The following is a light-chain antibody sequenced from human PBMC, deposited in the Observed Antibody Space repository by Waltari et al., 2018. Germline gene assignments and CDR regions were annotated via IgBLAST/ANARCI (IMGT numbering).Light chain of an antibody. V-gene: IGLV1-47*01. CDR3: ASWDDSHYV. CDR1: HSNLGSNY. J-gene: IGLJ1*01. Sequence: QSVLTQPPSASATPRQRVSISCSGSHSNLGSNYLYSYQQLPGTAPQLPTYRNNQRPSRVPDRFSASKYGTSASLAISELRSEDEGIYYCASWDDSHYVFGPGTTVSVL. CDR2: RNN.